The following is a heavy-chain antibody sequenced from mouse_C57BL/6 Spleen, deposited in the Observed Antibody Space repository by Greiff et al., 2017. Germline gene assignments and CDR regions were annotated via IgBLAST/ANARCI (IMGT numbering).Heavy chain of an antibody. D-gene: IGHD3-2*02. V-gene: IGHV1-80*01. CDR2: LYPGDGDT. Sequence: VQLQQSGAELVKPGASVKISCKASGYAFSSYWMNWVKQRPGKGLEWIGQLYPGDGDTNYNGKFKGKATLTVDTSSSTAYMQLSSLTSEDSAVYYCARGAQASYAMDYWGQGTSVTVSS. J-gene: IGHJ4*01. CDR3: ARGAQASYAMDY. CDR1: GYAFSSYW.